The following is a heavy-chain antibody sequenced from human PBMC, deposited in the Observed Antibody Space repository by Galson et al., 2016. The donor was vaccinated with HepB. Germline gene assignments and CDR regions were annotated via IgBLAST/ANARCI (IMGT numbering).Heavy chain of an antibody. CDR1: GFTFSSYW. CDR3: ARLSLVVGDTIDY. D-gene: IGHD1-26*01. CDR2: ITSDGRST. V-gene: IGHV3-74*01. Sequence: SLRLSCAASGFTFSSYWMHWVRQAPGKGLEWISLITSDGRSTNYADSVKGRFNISRDNAKNTLYLQMNSLRAEDTAVYYCARLSLVVGDTIDYWGQGTLVTVSS. J-gene: IGHJ4*02.